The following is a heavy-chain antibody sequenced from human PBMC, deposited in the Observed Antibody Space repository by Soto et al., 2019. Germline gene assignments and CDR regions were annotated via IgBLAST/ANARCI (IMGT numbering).Heavy chain of an antibody. CDR2: ISSSSSYT. J-gene: IGHJ4*02. V-gene: IGHV3-11*06. D-gene: IGHD5-12*01. Sequence: ESGGGLVKPGGSPRLSCAASGFTFSDYYMSWIRQAPGKGLEWVSYISSSSSYTNYADSVKGRFTISRDNAKNSLYLQMNSLRAEDTAVYYCARDRGLRAYYFDYWGQGTLVTVSS. CDR3: ARDRGLRAYYFDY. CDR1: GFTFSDYY.